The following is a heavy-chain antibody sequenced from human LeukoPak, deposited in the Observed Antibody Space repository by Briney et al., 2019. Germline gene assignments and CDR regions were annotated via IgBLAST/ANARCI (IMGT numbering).Heavy chain of an antibody. CDR1: GYTFTSYD. Sequence: GASVKVSCKASGYTFTSYDINWVRQATGQGLEWMGWMNPNSGNTGYAQKFQGRVTITRNTSISTAYMELSSLRSEDTAVYYCAVVADDFSSDYYSCYMDVWGKGTMVTVSS. CDR2: MNPNSGNT. D-gene: IGHD2-15*01. CDR3: AVVADDFSSDYYSCYMDV. J-gene: IGHJ6*03. V-gene: IGHV1-8*03.